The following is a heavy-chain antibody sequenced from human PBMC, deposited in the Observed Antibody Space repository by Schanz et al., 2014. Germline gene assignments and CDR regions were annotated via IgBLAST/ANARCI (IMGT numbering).Heavy chain of an antibody. CDR3: ARRITGTHHNPYYHGMDV. J-gene: IGHJ6*02. V-gene: IGHV3-23*01. CDR2: ISGSGETP. Sequence: EVQLLESGGGLVQPGGSLRLSCAASGFTFSSYAMSWVRQAPGKGLEWVSAISGSGETPYYADSVKGRFTISRDNSKNALYLQMNSLRAEDTAVYYCARRITGTHHNPYYHGMDVWGQGTTVTVSS. CDR1: GFTFSSYA. D-gene: IGHD1-20*01.